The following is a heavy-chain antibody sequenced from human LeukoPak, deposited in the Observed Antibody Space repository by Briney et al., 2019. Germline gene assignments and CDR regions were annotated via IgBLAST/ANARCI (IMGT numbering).Heavy chain of an antibody. J-gene: IGHJ4*02. D-gene: IGHD3-3*01. V-gene: IGHV3-23*01. CDR2: ISGSGGST. Sequence: GGSLRLSCAASGFTFSSYAMSWVRQAPGKGLEWVSAISGSGGSTYYADSVKGRFTISRDNSKNTLYLQMNSLRAEDTAVYYCAKVTPTIFGVVIIKSSFDYWGQGTLVTVSS. CDR3: AKVTPTIFGVVIIKSSFDY. CDR1: GFTFSSYA.